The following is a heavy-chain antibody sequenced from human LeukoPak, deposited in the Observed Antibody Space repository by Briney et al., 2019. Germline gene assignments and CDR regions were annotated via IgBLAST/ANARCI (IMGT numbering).Heavy chain of an antibody. Sequence: EASVKVSCKASGYTFTDYYMHWVRQAPGQGLEWMGWINPSSGGTNYAQKFQGRVTITADEFTSTAYMELNSLRSEDTAVYYCARDRRSRYCSSSSCYLGCFDPWGQGTLVTVSS. CDR1: GYTFTDYY. D-gene: IGHD2-2*01. J-gene: IGHJ5*02. V-gene: IGHV1-2*02. CDR3: ARDRRSRYCSSSSCYLGCFDP. CDR2: INPSSGGT.